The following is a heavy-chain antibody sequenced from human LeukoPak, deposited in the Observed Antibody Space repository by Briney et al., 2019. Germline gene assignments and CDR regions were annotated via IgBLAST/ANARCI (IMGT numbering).Heavy chain of an antibody. V-gene: IGHV4-59*01. J-gene: IGHJ3*02. D-gene: IGHD2-21*01. CDR3: ARDCGGYCDDAFDI. Sequence: PSETLSLTCTVSGGSISSYYWSWIRQPPGKGLEWIGYIYYSGSTNYNPSLKSRVTISVDTSKNQFSLKLSSVTAADTAVYYCARDCGGYCDDAFDIWGQGTMVTVSS. CDR2: IYYSGST. CDR1: GGSISSYY.